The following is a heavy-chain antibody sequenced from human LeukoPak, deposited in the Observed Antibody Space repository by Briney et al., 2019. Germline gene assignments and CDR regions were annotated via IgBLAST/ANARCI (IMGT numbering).Heavy chain of an antibody. CDR3: ARGRRGYSYGRGNDAFDI. Sequence: KTSETLPLTCAVYGGSFSGYYWSWIRQPPGKGLEWIEEINHSGSTNYNPSLKSRVTISVDTSKNQFSLKLSSVTAADTAVYYCARGRRGYSYGRGNDAFDIWGQGTMVTVSS. CDR2: INHSGST. J-gene: IGHJ3*02. V-gene: IGHV4-34*01. D-gene: IGHD5-18*01. CDR1: GGSFSGYY.